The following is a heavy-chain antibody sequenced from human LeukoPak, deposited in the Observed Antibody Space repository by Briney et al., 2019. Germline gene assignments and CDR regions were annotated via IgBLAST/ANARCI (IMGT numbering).Heavy chain of an antibody. D-gene: IGHD3-22*01. J-gene: IGHJ1*01. CDR1: GYTFTDYG. V-gene: IGHV1-3*01. CDR2: INAGNGNA. CDR3: ARVPLHDRNDYYYPH. Sequence: GASVKVSCKASGYTFTDYGMHWVRQAPGQRLEWMAWINAGNGNAKYSQKFQGRVTITRDTSASTAYMELSGLRSEDTAVYYCARVPLHDRNDYYYPHWGQGTVVTVSS.